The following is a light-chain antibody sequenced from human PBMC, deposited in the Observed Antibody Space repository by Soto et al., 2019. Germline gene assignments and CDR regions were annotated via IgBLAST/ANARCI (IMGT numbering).Light chain of an antibody. CDR2: GAS. CDR3: QQYNNWAAT. Sequence: EIVIARSSATLSLSPGGRATLSCRASQSVSSNLAWYQQKPGQAPRLLIYGASTRATGIPARFSGSGSGTEFTLTISSLQSEDFAVYYCQQYNNWAATFGQGTKVDI. V-gene: IGKV3-15*01. J-gene: IGKJ1*01. CDR1: QSVSSN.